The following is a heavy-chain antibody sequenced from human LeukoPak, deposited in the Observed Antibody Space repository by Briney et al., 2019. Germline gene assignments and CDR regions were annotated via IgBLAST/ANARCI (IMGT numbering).Heavy chain of an antibody. J-gene: IGHJ3*02. CDR3: AREPVLVTVRDGYGPPFAFDI. CDR2: IYYSGRT. V-gene: IGHV4-59*01. CDR1: GGSISSYY. Sequence: PSENLSLNCTVSGGSISSYYWSWIRQPPGKGLVWIGYIYYSGRTNYNPAHQSRVTISVDTSKNQFSLKLSSVTAADTAVYYCAREPVLVTVRDGYGPPFAFDIWGQGTMVTVSS. D-gene: IGHD5-24*01.